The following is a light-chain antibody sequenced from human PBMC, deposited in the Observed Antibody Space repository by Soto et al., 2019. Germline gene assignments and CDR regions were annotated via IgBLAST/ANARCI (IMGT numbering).Light chain of an antibody. CDR2: AAS. J-gene: IGKJ5*01. V-gene: IGKV1-9*01. CDR3: QQLYSYSS. Sequence: DIQLTQSPSFVSASVGERVTITCRASQDIGRYLAWYQQKPGEAPKLLISAASTLQSGVPSRFSGSGSGTEFNFTIRYLLHEDFSTYYRQQLYSYSSFGQGTQLETK. CDR1: QDIGRY.